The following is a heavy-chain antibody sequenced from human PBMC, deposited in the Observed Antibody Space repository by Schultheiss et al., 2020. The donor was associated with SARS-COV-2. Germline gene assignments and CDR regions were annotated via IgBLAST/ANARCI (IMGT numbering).Heavy chain of an antibody. Sequence: SQTLSLTCTVSGGSISSYYWSWIRQPPGKGLEWIGEINHSGSTNYNPSLKSRVTISVDTSKNQFSLKLSSVTAADTAVYYCASWTTMVRGVILDYWGQGTLVTVSS. D-gene: IGHD3-10*01. J-gene: IGHJ4*02. CDR1: GGSISSYY. CDR2: INHSGST. V-gene: IGHV4-59*12. CDR3: ASWTTMVRGVILDY.